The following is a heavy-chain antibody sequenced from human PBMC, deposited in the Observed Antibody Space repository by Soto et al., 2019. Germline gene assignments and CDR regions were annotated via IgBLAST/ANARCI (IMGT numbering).Heavy chain of an antibody. CDR3: AKDLNCSSTSCYEGFYYYYGMDV. CDR1: GFTFSSYA. J-gene: IGHJ6*02. CDR2: ISGSGGST. D-gene: IGHD2-2*01. V-gene: IGHV3-23*01. Sequence: GGSLRLSCAASGFTFSSYAMSWVRQAPGKGLEWVSAISGSGGSTYYADSVKGRFTISRDNSKNTLHLQMNSLRAEDTAVYYCAKDLNCSSTSCYEGFYYYYGMDVWGQGTTVTVSS.